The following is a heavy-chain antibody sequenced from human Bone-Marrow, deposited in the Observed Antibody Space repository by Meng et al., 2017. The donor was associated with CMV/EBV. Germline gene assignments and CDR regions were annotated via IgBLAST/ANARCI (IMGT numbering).Heavy chain of an antibody. CDR1: GFTFSDYG. CDR2: IRYDGSNK. CDR3: ARERWGLYSGSHTGMDV. Sequence: GESLKIACAASGFTFSDYGMHWVRQAPGKGLEWVAFIRYDGSNKYYADSVKGRFTISRDNSKNTLYLQMNSLRAEDTAVYYCARERWGLYSGSHTGMDVWGQGTTVTVSS. J-gene: IGHJ6*02. V-gene: IGHV3-30*02. D-gene: IGHD1-26*01.